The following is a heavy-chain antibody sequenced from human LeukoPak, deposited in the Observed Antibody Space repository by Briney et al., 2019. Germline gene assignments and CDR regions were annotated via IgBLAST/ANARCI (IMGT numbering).Heavy chain of an antibody. CDR1: GGSISSYY. J-gene: IGHJ6*03. Sequence: SETLSLTCTVSGGSISSYYWSWVRQPPGKGLEWIGYIYYSGSTNYNPSLKSRVTISVDTSKNQFSLKLSSVTAADTAVHYCARDSSDSPYYYYYYMDVWGKGTTVTVSS. D-gene: IGHD2-15*01. CDR2: IYYSGST. CDR3: ARDSSDSPYYYYYYMDV. V-gene: IGHV4-59*01.